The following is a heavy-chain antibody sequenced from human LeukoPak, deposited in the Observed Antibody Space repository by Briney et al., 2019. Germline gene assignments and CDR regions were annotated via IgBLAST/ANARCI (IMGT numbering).Heavy chain of an antibody. CDR2: IYYSGST. J-gene: IGHJ4*02. Sequence: GSLRLSCAASGFTFSSYWMSWVRQAPGKGLEWIGYIYYSGSTYYNPSLKSRVTISVDTSKNQFSLKLSSVTAADTAVYYCARERCSDGSCDFDYWGQGTLVTVSS. D-gene: IGHD2-15*01. CDR1: GFTFSSYW. V-gene: IGHV4-59*01. CDR3: ARERCSDGSCDFDY.